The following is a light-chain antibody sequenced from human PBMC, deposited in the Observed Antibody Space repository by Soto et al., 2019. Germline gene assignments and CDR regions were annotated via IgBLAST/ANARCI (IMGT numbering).Light chain of an antibody. Sequence: DIQMTQSPSSLSASVGDRVTITCQASQAISNYLNWYQQKPGKAPKLLIYDASNLETGVPSRFSGSGSGTDFTFTISSLQPEDIATYYCQQYEIVPYTFGQGTKLEIK. V-gene: IGKV1-33*01. CDR2: DAS. J-gene: IGKJ2*01. CDR3: QQYEIVPYT. CDR1: QAISNY.